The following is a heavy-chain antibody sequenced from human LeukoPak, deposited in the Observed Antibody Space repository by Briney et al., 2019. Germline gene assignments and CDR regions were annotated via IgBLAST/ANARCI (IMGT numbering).Heavy chain of an antibody. CDR3: AKGDTYYDSSGSSTY. D-gene: IGHD3-22*01. V-gene: IGHV3-48*01. CDR2: FTSSSTI. Sequence: GGSLRLPCAASGFTFSSYTMSWVRQAPGKGLEWVSYFTSSSTIYYADSVKGRFTISRDNSKNTLYLQMNSLRAEDTAVYYCAKGDTYYDSSGSSTYWGQGTLVTVSS. CDR1: GFTFSSYT. J-gene: IGHJ4*02.